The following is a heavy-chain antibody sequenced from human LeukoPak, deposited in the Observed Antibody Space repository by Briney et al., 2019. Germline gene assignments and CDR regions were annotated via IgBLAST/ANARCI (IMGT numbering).Heavy chain of an antibody. Sequence: GGSLRLSCAASGFTFSNYAMSWVRQTPGKGLEWVSAITGSGDDTYSADSVKGRLTISRDNSKSTLFLHMDSLRAEDAAVYYCARGSRSSRPYYFDYWRQGTLVTVSS. CDR1: GFTFSNYA. CDR3: ARGSRSSRPYYFDY. D-gene: IGHD6-6*01. V-gene: IGHV3-23*01. J-gene: IGHJ4*02. CDR2: ITGSGDDT.